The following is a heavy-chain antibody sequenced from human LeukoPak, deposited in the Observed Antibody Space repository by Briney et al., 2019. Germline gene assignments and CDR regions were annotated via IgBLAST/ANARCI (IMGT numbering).Heavy chain of an antibody. D-gene: IGHD3-10*01. CDR2: ITSSSTYM. V-gene: IGHV3-21*04. CDR1: GFTFNSYN. Sequence: GGSLRLSCAASGFTFNSYNMNWVRQAPGKGLEWVSSITSSSTYMYYADSVKGRFTISRDNAKNSLYLQMNSLRAEDTAVYYCAKGPPYYYGSGSYYPPLYFDYWGQGTLVTVSS. CDR3: AKGPPYYYGSGSYYPPLYFDY. J-gene: IGHJ4*02.